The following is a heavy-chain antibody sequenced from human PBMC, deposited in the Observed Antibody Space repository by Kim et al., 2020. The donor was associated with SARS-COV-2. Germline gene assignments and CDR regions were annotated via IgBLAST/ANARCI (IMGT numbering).Heavy chain of an antibody. CDR3: ARDYGDYHYYYYYGMDV. Sequence: ASVKVSCKASGYTFTSYGISWVRQAPGQGLEWMGWISAYNGNTNYAQKLQGRVTMTTDTSTSTAYMELRSLRSDDTAVYYCARDYGDYHYYYYYGMDVWGQGTTVTVSS. CDR2: ISAYNGNT. D-gene: IGHD4-17*01. CDR1: GYTFTSYG. V-gene: IGHV1-18*01. J-gene: IGHJ6*02.